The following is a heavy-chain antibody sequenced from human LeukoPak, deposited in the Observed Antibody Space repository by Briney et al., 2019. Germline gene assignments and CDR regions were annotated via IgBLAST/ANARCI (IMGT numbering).Heavy chain of an antibody. Sequence: SETLSLTCAVFGGSFTGYYWSWIRQPPGKGLEWIGYIYYRGSTNYNPSLKSRVTISVDTSKNQFSLKLSSVTAADTAVYYCARLSGYSSGHYYSDYWGQGTLVTVSS. CDR3: ARLSGYSSGHYYSDY. CDR2: IYYRGST. V-gene: IGHV4-59*01. J-gene: IGHJ4*02. CDR1: GGSFTGYY. D-gene: IGHD3-22*01.